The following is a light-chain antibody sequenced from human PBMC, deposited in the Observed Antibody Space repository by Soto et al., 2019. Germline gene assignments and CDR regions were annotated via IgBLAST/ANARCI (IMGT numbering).Light chain of an antibody. Sequence: DIQLTQSPSVLSASVGDTVTITCRASQALSNYIAWYQQKPGKAPDLLIYSASTLQSGVPSRFSGSGSETEFSLTIRALQPEDFATYYCQQLSRYPLTFGGGTKVDIK. CDR3: QQLSRYPLT. CDR2: SAS. V-gene: IGKV1-9*01. CDR1: QALSNY. J-gene: IGKJ4*01.